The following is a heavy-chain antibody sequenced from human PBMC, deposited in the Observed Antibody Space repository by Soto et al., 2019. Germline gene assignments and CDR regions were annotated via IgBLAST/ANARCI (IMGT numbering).Heavy chain of an antibody. J-gene: IGHJ4*02. CDR3: ARDASLEAARAAAAGFLSPSFDY. D-gene: IGHD6-13*01. CDR1: GYTFTSYG. CDR2: ISAYNGNT. V-gene: IGHV1-18*01. Sequence: QVQLVQSGAEVKKPGASVKVSCKASGYTFTSYGISWVRQAPGQGLEWMGWISAYNGNTHYAQKLQGRVTMTTDTSTSTGYMELRSLRSDDTAVYYCARDASLEAARAAAAGFLSPSFDYWGQGTLVTVSS.